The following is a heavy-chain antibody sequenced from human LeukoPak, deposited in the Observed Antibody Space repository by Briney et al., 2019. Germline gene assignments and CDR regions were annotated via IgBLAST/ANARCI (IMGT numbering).Heavy chain of an antibody. Sequence: SVKVSCKASGGTFSSYAISWVRQAPGQGLEWMGGIIPIFGTANYAQKFQGRVTVTADKSTSTAYMELSSLRSEDTAVYYCARDRSTRYYYMDVWGKGTTVTVSS. D-gene: IGHD3-16*02. CDR2: IIPIFGTA. CDR3: ARDRSTRYYYMDV. J-gene: IGHJ6*03. CDR1: GGTFSSYA. V-gene: IGHV1-69*06.